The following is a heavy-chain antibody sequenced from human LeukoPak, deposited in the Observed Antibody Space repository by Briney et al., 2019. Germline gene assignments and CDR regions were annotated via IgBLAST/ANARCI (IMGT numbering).Heavy chain of an antibody. CDR3: ARLNYGDPLDY. J-gene: IGHJ4*02. Sequence: GGSLRLSCAASGFTVSSNYMSGVRQAPGKGLERVSVIYSGGSTYYADSVKGRFTISRDNSKNTLYLQMNSLRAEDTAVYYCARLNYGDPLDYWGQGTLVTVSS. V-gene: IGHV3-53*01. CDR2: IYSGGST. CDR1: GFTVSSNY. D-gene: IGHD4-17*01.